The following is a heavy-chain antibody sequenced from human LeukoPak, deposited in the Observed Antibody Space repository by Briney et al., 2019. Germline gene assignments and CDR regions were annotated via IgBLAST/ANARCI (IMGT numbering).Heavy chain of an antibody. V-gene: IGHV1-2*02. CDR1: GYTFTVYY. CDR2: INPNSGGT. Sequence: GASVKVSFTASGYTFTVYYMHWVRQAPGQGLGWMGWINPNSGGTNYAQKFQGRVTMTRDTSISTAYMELSRLRSDDTAVYYCARDPYDSRGNPLDYWGQGTLVTVSS. CDR3: ARDPYDSRGNPLDY. D-gene: IGHD3-22*01. J-gene: IGHJ4*02.